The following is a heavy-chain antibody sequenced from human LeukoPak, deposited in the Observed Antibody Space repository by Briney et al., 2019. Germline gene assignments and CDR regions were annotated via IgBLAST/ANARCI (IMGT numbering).Heavy chain of an antibody. CDR1: GFPFSTYA. V-gene: IGHV3-23*01. J-gene: IGHJ4*02. D-gene: IGHD2/OR15-2a*01. CDR2: IVGNGGGI. Sequence: PGGSLRLSCAASGFPFSTYAMNWVRQAPGKGLEWVSVIVGNGGGIHYADSVKGRFTISRDNAKNTLYLQMNSLRAEDSAVYYCAKDRIPDGKYSIDFWGQGTPVTVSS. CDR3: AKDRIPDGKYSIDF.